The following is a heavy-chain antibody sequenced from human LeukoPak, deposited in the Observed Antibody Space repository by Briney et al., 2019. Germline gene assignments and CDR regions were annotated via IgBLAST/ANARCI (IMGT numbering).Heavy chain of an antibody. J-gene: IGHJ4*02. CDR2: ISYDGSQK. CDR3: AKDPYSGYDY. Sequence: PGGSLRLSCAASGFSFSNYGMHWVRQAPGKGLEWVAVISYDGSQKYYADSVKGRFTISRDNSKNTLYLQMNSLRAEDTAVYYCAKDPYSGYDYWGQGTLVTVSS. CDR1: GFSFSNYG. D-gene: IGHD5-12*01. V-gene: IGHV3-30*18.